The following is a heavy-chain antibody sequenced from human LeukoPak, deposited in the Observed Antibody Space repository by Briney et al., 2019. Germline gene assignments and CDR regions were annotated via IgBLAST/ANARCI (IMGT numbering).Heavy chain of an antibody. CDR1: GGTFSSYA. CDR2: IIPILGIA. J-gene: IGHJ6*02. D-gene: IGHD3-16*01. CDR3: ATGMIRMNYYYYGMDV. Sequence: SVKVSCKASGGTFSSYAISWVRQAPGQGLEWMGRIIPILGIANYAQKFQGRVTITADKSTSTAYMELSSLRSEDTAVYYCATGMIRMNYYYYGMDVWGQGTTVTVSS. V-gene: IGHV1-69*04.